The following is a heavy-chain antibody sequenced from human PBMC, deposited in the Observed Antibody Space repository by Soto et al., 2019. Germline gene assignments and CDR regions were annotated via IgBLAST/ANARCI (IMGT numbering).Heavy chain of an antibody. CDR1: GYGFTTW. CDR3: ARIRVPLYYFDS. Sequence: PGESLKISCTASGYGFTTWIAWVRQVPGKSLEWMGFIYLGDSDTRYSPSFQGRVTISADKSTTTAYLRWNSLQASVTAIYYCARIRVPLYYFDSWGPGPPVTSPQ. D-gene: IGHD3-10*01. V-gene: IGHV5-51*01. CDR2: IYLGDSDT. J-gene: IGHJ4*02.